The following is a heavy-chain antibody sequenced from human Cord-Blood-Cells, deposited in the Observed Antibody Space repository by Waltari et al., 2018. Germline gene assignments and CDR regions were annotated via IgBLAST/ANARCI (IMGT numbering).Heavy chain of an antibody. Sequence: EVQLVESGGGLVMPGGSLRLSCAASGFTFSSYSMNWVRQDPGKGLEWVSSISSSSSYIYYADSVKGRFTISRDNAKNSLYLQMNSLRAEDTAVYYCARDRYQGGSYWFDPWGQGTLVTVSS. J-gene: IGHJ5*02. V-gene: IGHV3-21*01. CDR2: ISSSSSYI. CDR3: ARDRYQGGSYWFDP. D-gene: IGHD1-26*01. CDR1: GFTFSSYS.